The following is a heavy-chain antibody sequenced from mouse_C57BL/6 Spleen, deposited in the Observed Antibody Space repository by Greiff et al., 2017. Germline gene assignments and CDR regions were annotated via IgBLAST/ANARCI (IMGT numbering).Heavy chain of an antibody. CDR2: IRLKSDNYAT. CDR3: TGDGNYDDWYFDV. Sequence: DVMLVESGGGLVQPGGSMKLSCVASGFTFSNYWMNWVRQSPEKGLEWVAQIRLKSDNYATHYAESVKGRFTISRDDSKSSVYLQMNNLRAEDTGIYYCTGDGNYDDWYFDVWGTGTTVTVSS. D-gene: IGHD2-1*01. V-gene: IGHV6-3*01. J-gene: IGHJ1*03. CDR1: GFTFSNYW.